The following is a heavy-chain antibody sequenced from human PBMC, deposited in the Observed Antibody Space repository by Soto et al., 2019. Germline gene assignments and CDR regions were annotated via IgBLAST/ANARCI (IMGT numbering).Heavy chain of an antibody. D-gene: IGHD2-15*01. J-gene: IGHJ6*01. CDR2: IYYSGST. CDR1: GGSISSYY. CDR3: ARDRRYCSGGSCHYGMDV. V-gene: IGHV4-59*01. Sequence: NPSETLSLTCTVSGGSISSYYWSWIRQPPGKGLEWIGYIYYSGSTNYNPSLKSRVTISVDTSKNQFSLKLSSVTAADTAVYYCARDRRYCSGGSCHYGMDVWGQGATETLSS.